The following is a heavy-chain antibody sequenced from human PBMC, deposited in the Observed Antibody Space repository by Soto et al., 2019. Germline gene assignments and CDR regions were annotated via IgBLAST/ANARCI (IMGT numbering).Heavy chain of an antibody. J-gene: IGHJ6*02. CDR2: IKSKTDGGTT. D-gene: IGHD2-15*01. CDR3: TTDVFRLPQSGGYYYYGMDV. CDR1: GFTFSNAW. V-gene: IGHV3-15*01. Sequence: EVQLVESGGGLVKPGGSLRLSCAASGFTFSNAWMSWVRQAPGKGLEWVGRIKSKTDGGTTDYAAPVKGRFTISRDDSKNTLYLQMNSLKTEDTAVYYCTTDVFRLPQSGGYYYYGMDVWGQGTTVTVSS.